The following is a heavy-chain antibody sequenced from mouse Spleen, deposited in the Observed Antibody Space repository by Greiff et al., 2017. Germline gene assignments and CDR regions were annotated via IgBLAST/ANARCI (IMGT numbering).Heavy chain of an antibody. V-gene: IGHV1-78*01. CDR1: GYTFTDHT. CDR3: ARGYYGSSYYFDY. Sequence: VQLQESDAELVKPGASVKISCKVSGYTFTDHTIHWMKQRPEQGLEWIGYIYPRDGSTKYNEKFKGKATLTADKSSSTAYMQLNSLTSEDSAVYFCARGYYGSSYYFDYWGQGTTLTVSS. CDR2: IYPRDGST. D-gene: IGHD1-1*01. J-gene: IGHJ2*01.